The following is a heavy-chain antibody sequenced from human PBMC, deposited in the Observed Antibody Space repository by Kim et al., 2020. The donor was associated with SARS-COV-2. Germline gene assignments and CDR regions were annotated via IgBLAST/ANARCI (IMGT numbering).Heavy chain of an antibody. CDR2: ISWNSGSI. J-gene: IGHJ6*02. V-gene: IGHV3-9*01. Sequence: GGSLRLSCAASGFTFDDYAMHWVRQAPGKGLEWVSGISWNSGSIGYADSVKGRFTISRDNAKNSLYLQMNSLRAEDTALYYCAKDISAVVVVAATPYYYYGMDVWGQGTTVTVSS. D-gene: IGHD2-15*01. CDR1: GFTFDDYA. CDR3: AKDISAVVVVAATPYYYYGMDV.